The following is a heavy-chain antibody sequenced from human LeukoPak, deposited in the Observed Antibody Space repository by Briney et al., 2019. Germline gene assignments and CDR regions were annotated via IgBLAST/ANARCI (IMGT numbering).Heavy chain of an antibody. CDR3: ARGGGHLDC. J-gene: IGHJ4*02. D-gene: IGHD4-23*01. CDR1: GFSFSSYW. Sequence: GGSLRLSCAASGFSFSSYWMSWVRQAPGKGPEWVANIKQDGSDKYYLTSVRGRFTISRDNAKNSLFLQMNSLRVEDTAVYYCARGGGHLDCWGQGTLATVSS. CDR2: IKQDGSDK. V-gene: IGHV3-7*03.